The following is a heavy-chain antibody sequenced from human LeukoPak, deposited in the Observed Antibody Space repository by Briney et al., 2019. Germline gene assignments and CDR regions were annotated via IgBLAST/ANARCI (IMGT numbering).Heavy chain of an antibody. CDR2: INPNSGGT. Sequence: ASVKVSCKASGYPFTGYRVQWVRQAPGQELEWMGWINPNSGGTNYAQKFQGRVTMTRDTSISTAYMELSRLRSDDTAVYYCARDPLFSHYDSSGYYGMDVWGQGTTVTVSS. CDR1: GYPFTGYR. V-gene: IGHV1-2*02. CDR3: ARDPLFSHYDSSGYYGMDV. J-gene: IGHJ6*02. D-gene: IGHD3-22*01.